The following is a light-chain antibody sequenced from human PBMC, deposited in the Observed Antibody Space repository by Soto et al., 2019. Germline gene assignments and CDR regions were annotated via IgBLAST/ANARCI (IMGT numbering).Light chain of an antibody. CDR1: SSDVGSYNL. Sequence: LTQPASVSGSPGQSITISCTGTSSDVGSYNLVSWYQQHPGKAPKLMIYEGSKRPSGVSNRFSGSKSGNTASLTISGLQAEDEADYYCCSYAGSSTPFVFGTGTKVTVL. CDR3: CSYAGSSTPFV. CDR2: EGS. V-gene: IGLV2-23*01. J-gene: IGLJ1*01.